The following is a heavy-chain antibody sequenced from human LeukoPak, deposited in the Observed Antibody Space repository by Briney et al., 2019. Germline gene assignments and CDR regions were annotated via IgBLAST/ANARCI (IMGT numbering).Heavy chain of an antibody. V-gene: IGHV3-23*01. Sequence: GGSLRLSCAASGFTFSSYAISWVRQAPGKGLEWVSAISGSGGSTYYADSVKGRFTISRDNSKNTLYLQMNSLRAEDTAVYYCAKDSNEYYYDSSGYSTEDIWGQGTMVTVSS. J-gene: IGHJ3*02. CDR2: ISGSGGST. CDR3: AKDSNEYYYDSSGYSTEDI. CDR1: GFTFSSYA. D-gene: IGHD3-22*01.